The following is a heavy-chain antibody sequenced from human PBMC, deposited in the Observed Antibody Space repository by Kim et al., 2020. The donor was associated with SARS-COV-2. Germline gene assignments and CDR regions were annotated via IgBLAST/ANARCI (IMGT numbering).Heavy chain of an antibody. V-gene: IGHV3-23*01. CDR1: GFTFSSYA. J-gene: IGHJ4*02. CDR3: AKGDGEGYSSSSIDY. CDR2: ISGSGGST. Sequence: GGSLRLSCAASGFTFSSYAMSWVRQAPGKGLEWVSAISGSGGSTYYADSVKGRFTISRDNSKNTLYLQMNSLRAEDTAVYYCAKGDGEGYSSSSIDYWGQGNLVTVSS. D-gene: IGHD6-13*01.